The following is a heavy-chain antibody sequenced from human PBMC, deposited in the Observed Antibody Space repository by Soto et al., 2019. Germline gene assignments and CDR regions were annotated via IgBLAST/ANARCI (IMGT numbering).Heavy chain of an antibody. CDR2: ISSSTSVI. CDR3: ARDRTLGVHTYVCDY. J-gene: IGHJ4*02. D-gene: IGHD5-18*01. CDR1: GLTFTSYG. V-gene: IGHV3-48*02. Sequence: EVQLVESGGGLVQPGGSLRLSCAASGLTFTSYGMNWVRQAPGKGLEWVSHISSSTSVIYYADSVKGRFTISRDNAKNSLYLQMNSLRDEDTAVYYCARDRTLGVHTYVCDYWGQGTLVTVSS.